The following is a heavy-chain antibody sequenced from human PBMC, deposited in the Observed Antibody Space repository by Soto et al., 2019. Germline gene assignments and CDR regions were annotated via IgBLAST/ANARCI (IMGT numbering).Heavy chain of an antibody. J-gene: IGHJ4*02. CDR1: GGSISSYY. V-gene: IGHV4-59*01. D-gene: IGHD6-13*01. CDR3: ARRIAAAGIGFDY. CDR2: IYYSGST. Sequence: PSETLSLTCTVSGGSISSYYCSWIRQPPGKGLEWIGYIYYSGSTNYNPSLKSRVTISVDTSKNQFSLKLSSVTAADTAVYYCARRIAAAGIGFDYWGQGTLVTVSS.